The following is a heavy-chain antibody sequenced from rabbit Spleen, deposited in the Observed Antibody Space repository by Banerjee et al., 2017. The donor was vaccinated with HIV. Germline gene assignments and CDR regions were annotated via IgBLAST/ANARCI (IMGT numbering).Heavy chain of an antibody. Sequence: QLRESGGGLVQPGGSLKLSCKASGFDFTSYYMSWVRQAPGKGLEWIGYIDPVFGSAYYASWVNGRFSISRENTQNTVSLQLNSLTAADTASYFCARDVGTSFSTYGMDLWGPGTLVTV. J-gene: IGHJ6*01. V-gene: IGHV1S7*01. CDR2: IDPVFGSA. D-gene: IGHD8-1*01. CDR3: ARDVGTSFSTYGMDL. CDR1: GFDFTSYY.